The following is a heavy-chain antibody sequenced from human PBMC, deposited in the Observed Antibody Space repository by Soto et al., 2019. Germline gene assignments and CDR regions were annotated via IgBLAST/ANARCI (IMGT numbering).Heavy chain of an antibody. Sequence: QVQLQQWGAGLLKPSETLSLICAVYGGSFSGYYWCWIRQPPGKGLEWIGETNDRGTTKYTPSVEIRVTTSLDTSNNQLSLKVTSVAAADTAVYYCARAARRRTLGMKGYYLDSWGPGTLVSVSS. CDR1: GGSFSGYY. CDR3: ARAARRRTLGMKGYYLDS. J-gene: IGHJ4*02. CDR2: TNDRGTT. D-gene: IGHD2-15*01. V-gene: IGHV4-34*01.